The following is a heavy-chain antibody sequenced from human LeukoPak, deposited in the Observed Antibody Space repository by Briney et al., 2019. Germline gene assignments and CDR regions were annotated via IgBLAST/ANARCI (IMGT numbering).Heavy chain of an antibody. V-gene: IGHV3-66*01. D-gene: IGHD1-26*01. CDR3: ARDLNPMSTLGLLSELGSAGT. Sequence: GGSLRLSCAASGFTVSSNYMSWVRQAPGKGLEWVSVIYSGGSTYYADSVKGRFTISRDNSKNTLYLQMNSLRAEDTAVYYCARDLNPMSTLGLLSELGSAGTWGQGTMVTVSS. J-gene: IGHJ3*01. CDR1: GFTVSSNY. CDR2: IYSGGST.